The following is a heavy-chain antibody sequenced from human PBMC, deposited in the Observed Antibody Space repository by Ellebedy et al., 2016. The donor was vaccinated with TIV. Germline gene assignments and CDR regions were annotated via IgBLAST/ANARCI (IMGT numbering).Heavy chain of an antibody. J-gene: IGHJ6*02. CDR1: GFTFSSYG. CDR3: ARDQVTMVRGVMSYYYYGMDV. D-gene: IGHD3-10*01. Sequence: GESLKISXAASGFTFSSYGMHWVRQAPGKGLEWVAVISYDGSNKYYADSVKGRFTISRDNSKNTLYLQMNSLRAEDTAVYYCARDQVTMVRGVMSYYYYGMDVWGQGTTVTVSS. V-gene: IGHV3-30*03. CDR2: ISYDGSNK.